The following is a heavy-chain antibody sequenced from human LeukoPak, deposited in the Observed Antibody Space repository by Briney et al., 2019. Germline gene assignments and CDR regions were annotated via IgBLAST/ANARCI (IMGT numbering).Heavy chain of an antibody. Sequence: PGGSLRLSCAASGFTFSSYWMSWVRQAPGKGLEWVANIKQDGSGKYYVDSVKGRFTISRDNAKNSLYLQMNSLRAEDTAVYYCARSLGVDTNRAFDIWGQGTMVTVSS. D-gene: IGHD5-18*01. J-gene: IGHJ3*02. CDR2: IKQDGSGK. V-gene: IGHV3-7*03. CDR3: ARSLGVDTNRAFDI. CDR1: GFTFSSYW.